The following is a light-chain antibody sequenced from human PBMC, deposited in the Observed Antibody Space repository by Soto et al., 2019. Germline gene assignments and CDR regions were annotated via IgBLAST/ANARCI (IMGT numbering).Light chain of an antibody. CDR2: DND. V-gene: IGLV1-51*01. Sequence: QSLLTQPPSVSAAPGQTVTISRSGSSANIGNNYVSWYHQVPGTAPKVVIYDNDQRPSGIPDRFSGSKSGTSATLGITGLQTGDEADYYCLTWDSSLSVAVFGGGTKLTVL. CDR3: LTWDSSLSVAV. J-gene: IGLJ2*01. CDR1: SANIGNNY.